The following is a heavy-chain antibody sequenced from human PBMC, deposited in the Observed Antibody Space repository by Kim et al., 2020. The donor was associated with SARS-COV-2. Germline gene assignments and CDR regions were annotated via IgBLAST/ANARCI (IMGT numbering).Heavy chain of an antibody. V-gene: IGHV3-48*01. CDR3: ARRLDY. Sequence: SSVNTHDSQDYVKRRFPISRDNAKDSLYLQMNSLRAEDTAVYYCARRLDYWGQGTLVTVSS. CDR2: SSVNTH. J-gene: IGHJ4*02.